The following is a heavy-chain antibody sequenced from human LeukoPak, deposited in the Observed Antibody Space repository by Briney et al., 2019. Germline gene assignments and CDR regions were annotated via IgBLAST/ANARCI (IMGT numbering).Heavy chain of an antibody. Sequence: GSLRLSCEAYGFTFSSDAMSWVRQAPGKGLEWVSTISGSGGCTYYADSVEGGFTISRDNSKNTLYLQMNSLRAEDTAVYYCAKPRSSRGIACRRPTKYYFDYWGQGTLVTVSS. V-gene: IGHV3-23*01. J-gene: IGHJ4*02. CDR3: AKPRSSRGIACRRPTKYYFDY. D-gene: IGHD6-13*01. CDR2: ISGSGGCT. CDR1: GFTFSSDA.